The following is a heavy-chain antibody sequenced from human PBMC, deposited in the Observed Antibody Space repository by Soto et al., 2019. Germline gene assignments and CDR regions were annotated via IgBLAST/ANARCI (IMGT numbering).Heavy chain of an antibody. J-gene: IGHJ4*02. CDR1: GFTFSSYS. Sequence: EVQLVESGGGLVQPGGSLRLSCAASGFTFSSYSMNWVRQAPGKGLEWVSYISSSSSTIYYADSVKGRFTISRDNAKNSLYLQMNSLRAEDTPVYYCARGAYYSDSSGLSYWGQGTLVTVSS. V-gene: IGHV3-48*01. D-gene: IGHD3-22*01. CDR3: ARGAYYSDSSGLSY. CDR2: ISSSSSTI.